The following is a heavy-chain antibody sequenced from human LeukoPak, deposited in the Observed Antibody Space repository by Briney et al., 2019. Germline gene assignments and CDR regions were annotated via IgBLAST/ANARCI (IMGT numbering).Heavy chain of an antibody. V-gene: IGHV3-53*01. CDR2: IHTGGTI. D-gene: IGHD1-1*01. CDR3: ARVLAGSAFDI. Sequence: QAGGSLRLSCAASGFTVSSNYMSWVRQAPGKGLEWVSIIHTGGTIYYADSVKGRFTISRDISKNMLFLQMNSLRAEDTAVYYCARVLAGSAFDIWGQGTMVIVSS. CDR1: GFTVSSNY. J-gene: IGHJ3*02.